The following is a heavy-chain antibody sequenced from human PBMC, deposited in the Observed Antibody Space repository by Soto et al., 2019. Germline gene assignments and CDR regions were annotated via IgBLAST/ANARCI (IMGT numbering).Heavy chain of an antibody. CDR1: GYTFTSYA. Sequence: GASVKVSCKASGYTFTSYAMHWVRQAPGQRLEWMGWINAGNGNTKYSQKFQGRVTITRDTSASTAYMELSSLRSEDTAVYYCARDGWAHYGSGINYYYYYGMDVWGQGTTVTVSS. V-gene: IGHV1-3*01. CDR2: INAGNGNT. CDR3: ARDGWAHYGSGINYYYYYGMDV. D-gene: IGHD3-10*01. J-gene: IGHJ6*02.